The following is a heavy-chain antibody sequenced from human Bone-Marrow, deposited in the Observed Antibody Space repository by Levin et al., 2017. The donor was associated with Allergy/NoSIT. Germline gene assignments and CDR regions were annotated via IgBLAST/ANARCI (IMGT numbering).Heavy chain of an antibody. CDR3: AKGGYYSDNSAYYQLAKTFEC. Sequence: GESLKISCAASGFAFSSYAMNWVRQAPGKGLEWVSGISGSGGGPYYADSVQGRFTISRDNSKNTLYLQMNSLRAEDTAVYFCAKGGYYSDNSAYYQLAKTFECWGQGTLLTVSS. D-gene: IGHD3-22*01. CDR2: ISGSGGGP. CDR1: GFAFSSYA. J-gene: IGHJ4*02. V-gene: IGHV3-23*01.